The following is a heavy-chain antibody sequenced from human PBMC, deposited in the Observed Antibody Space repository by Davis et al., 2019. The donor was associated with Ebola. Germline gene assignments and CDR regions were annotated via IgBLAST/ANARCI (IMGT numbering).Heavy chain of an antibody. CDR3: ARDRYSDGRGHFFEQSH. V-gene: IGHV1-46*01. CDR1: GYTFTSYY. CDR2: INPSGGST. Sequence: ASVKVSCKASGYTFTSYYMHWVRQAPGQGLEWMGIINPSGGSTRYAQKFQGRVTMTRDTSTSTAFMELSSLRSEDTAVYYCARDRYSDGRGHFFEQSHWGQGTLVTVSS. D-gene: IGHD3-22*01. J-gene: IGHJ4*02.